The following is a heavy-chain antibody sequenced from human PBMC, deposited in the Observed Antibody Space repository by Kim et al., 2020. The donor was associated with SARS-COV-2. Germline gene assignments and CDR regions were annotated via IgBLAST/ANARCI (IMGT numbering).Heavy chain of an antibody. CDR1: GFTFTTNY. Sequence: ASVKVSCKASGFTFTTNYFHWVRQAPGQGPEWLGIINPSDGSTSYAQNFQDRITITKDRSTTTVSIELRSLRSEDAAVYYCARTYRRGYFYVNDLGHWGQ. CDR2: INPSDGST. CDR3: ARTYRRGYFYVNDLGH. D-gene: IGHD3-22*01. V-gene: IGHV1-46*01. J-gene: IGHJ1*01.